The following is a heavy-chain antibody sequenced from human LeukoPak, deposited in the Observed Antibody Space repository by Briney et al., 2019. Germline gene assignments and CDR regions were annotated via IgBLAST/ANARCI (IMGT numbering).Heavy chain of an antibody. CDR2: IYYSGST. CDR1: GGSISSSSYY. J-gene: IGHJ4*02. CDR3: ARVSYYDYVWGRELFDY. V-gene: IGHV4-39*07. D-gene: IGHD3-16*01. Sequence: SETLSLTCTVSGGSISSSSYYWGWIRQPPGEGLEWLGSIYYSGSTYYNPSLKSRVTISVDTSKNQFSLKLSSVTAADTAVYYCARVSYYDYVWGRELFDYWGQGTLVTVSS.